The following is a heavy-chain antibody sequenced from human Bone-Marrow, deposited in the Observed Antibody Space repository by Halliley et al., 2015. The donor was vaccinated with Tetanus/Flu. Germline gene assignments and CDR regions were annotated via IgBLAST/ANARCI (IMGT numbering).Heavy chain of an antibody. CDR2: IYYSGTT. CDR1: GFSIGSGGYY. D-gene: IGHD3-10*01. Sequence: TLSLTCAVSGFSIGSGGYYWSWIRQHPGKGLEWIGYIYYSGTTYYNPSLKSRVTMSVDTSKNQFSLKLTSVTAADTAVLYCARGHSYGSGSYYAQDWGQGTLVTVSS. V-gene: IGHV4-31*11. CDR3: ARGHSYGSGSYYAQD. J-gene: IGHJ4*02.